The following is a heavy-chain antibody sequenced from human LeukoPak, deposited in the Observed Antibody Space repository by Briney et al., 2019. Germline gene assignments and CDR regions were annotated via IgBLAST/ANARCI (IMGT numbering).Heavy chain of an antibody. V-gene: IGHV3-23*01. D-gene: IGHD1-26*01. CDR3: AKDPIFSGSYGVFDY. CDR2: IIDSGNSI. CDR1: GFTFSSYA. J-gene: IGHJ4*02. Sequence: GGSLRLSCAASGFTFSSYAMSWVRQAPGKGLEWVSTIIDSGNSIYYADSAEGRFTISRDNSKNSLYLQMNSLRAGDTAVYYCAKDPIFSGSYGVFDYWGLGTLVTVSS.